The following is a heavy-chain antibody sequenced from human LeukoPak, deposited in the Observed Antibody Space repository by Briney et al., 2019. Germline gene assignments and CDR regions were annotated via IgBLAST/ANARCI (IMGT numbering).Heavy chain of an antibody. J-gene: IGHJ3*02. CDR1: GGSISSYY. V-gene: IGHV4-39*07. D-gene: IGHD3-10*01. CDR3: ARDQMNSVVRGVYDAFDI. CDR2: IYYTGSA. Sequence: PSETLSLTCTVSGGSISSYYWGWIRQPPGEGLEWIGSIYYTGSAYYNPSLKSRVTISIDTSKDQFYLKVTSVTAADTAVYYCARDQMNSVVRGVYDAFDIWGQGTMVTVSS.